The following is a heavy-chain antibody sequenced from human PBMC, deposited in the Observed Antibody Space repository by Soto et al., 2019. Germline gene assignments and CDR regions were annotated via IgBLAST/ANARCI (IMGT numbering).Heavy chain of an antibody. V-gene: IGHV4-59*08. CDR2: TYYSGNT. CDR1: GGSMTNYY. J-gene: IGHJ4*02. CDR3: ASFPIFGVVIVDY. D-gene: IGHD3-3*01. Sequence: PPETLSLTCTVSGGSMTNYYWSWIRQPPGKGLEWIGYTYYSGNTNYNPSLKSRVTISVDTSKNQFSLKLSSVTAADTAVYYCASFPIFGVVIVDYWGQGTLVTVSS.